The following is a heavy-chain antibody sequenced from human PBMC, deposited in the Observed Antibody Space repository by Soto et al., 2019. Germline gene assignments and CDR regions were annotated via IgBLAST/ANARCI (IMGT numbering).Heavy chain of an antibody. Sequence: ASVKVSCKASGYTFTSYGISWVRQAPGQGLEWMGWISAYNGNTNYAQKLQGRVTMTTDTSTSTAYMELRSLRSDDTAVYYCARGDYYDSSGYYYGYWRQGTLATVSS. CDR3: ARGDYYDSSGYYYGY. D-gene: IGHD3-22*01. J-gene: IGHJ4*02. CDR1: GYTFTSYG. CDR2: ISAYNGNT. V-gene: IGHV1-18*04.